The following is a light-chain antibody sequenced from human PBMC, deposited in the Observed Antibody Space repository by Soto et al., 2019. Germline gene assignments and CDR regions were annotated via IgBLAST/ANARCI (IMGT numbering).Light chain of an antibody. J-gene: IGKJ1*01. V-gene: IGKV3-20*01. CDR3: QEYGSSPRT. CDR2: DAS. Sequence: VLTRAGETLTFPRGARDKNYSTASQSLSGSQLAWYQQKPGQAPRLLIHDASSRATGISDRFTGSGSGTDFTLAITSLEPEESAVSYCQEYGSSPRTYALGTKLDIK. CDR1: QSLSGSQ.